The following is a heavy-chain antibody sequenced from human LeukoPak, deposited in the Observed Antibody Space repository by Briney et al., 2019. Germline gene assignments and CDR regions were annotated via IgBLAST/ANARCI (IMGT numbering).Heavy chain of an antibody. CDR2: IIPIFGTA. Sequence: GASVKVSCKASGGTFSSYAISWVRQAPGQGLEWMGRIIPIFGTANYAQKFQGRVTITTDESTSTAYMELSSPRSEDTAVYYCARDLGGTYYDFWSGYFYFDYWGQGTLVTVSS. CDR1: GGTFSSYA. V-gene: IGHV1-69*05. J-gene: IGHJ4*02. CDR3: ARDLGGTYYDFWSGYFYFDY. D-gene: IGHD3-3*01.